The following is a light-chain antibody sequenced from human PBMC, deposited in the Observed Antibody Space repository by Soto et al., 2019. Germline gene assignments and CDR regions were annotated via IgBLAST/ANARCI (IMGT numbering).Light chain of an antibody. J-gene: IGLJ1*01. CDR2: DVS. CDR3: CSYAGSYYV. CDR1: SSDVGGYNY. Sequence: QSLLTQPRSVSGSPGQSVTISCTGTSSDVGGYNYVSWYQQHPGKAPKLMIYDVSKRPSGVPDRFSGSKSGNTASLTISGIQAEDEADYYCCSYAGSYYVFGTGTKVTV. V-gene: IGLV2-11*01.